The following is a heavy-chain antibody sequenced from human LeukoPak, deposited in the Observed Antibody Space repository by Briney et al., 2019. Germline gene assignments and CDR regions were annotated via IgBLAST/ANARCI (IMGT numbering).Heavy chain of an antibody. CDR1: GYTFTSYD. CDR3: ARGSLSGYKNYYYYYYMDV. CDR2: MNPNSGNT. V-gene: IGHV1-8*03. J-gene: IGHJ6*03. D-gene: IGHD5-24*01. Sequence: ASVKVSCKASGYTFTSYDINWVRQATGQGLEWMGWMNPNSGNTGYAQKFQGRVTITRNTSISTAYMELSSLRSEDTAVYYCARGSLSGYKNYYYYYYMDVWGKGTTVTVSS.